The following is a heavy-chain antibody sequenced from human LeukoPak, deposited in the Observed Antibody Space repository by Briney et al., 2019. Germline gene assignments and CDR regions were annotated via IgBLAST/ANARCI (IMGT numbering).Heavy chain of an antibody. CDR2: INPGGGST. J-gene: IGHJ4*02. CDR1: GYTFVNYY. Sequence: APVKVSCKASGYTFVNYYIHWVRQAPGQGLEWMGLINPGGGSTTYSQGFQGRVTTTRDTSTSTVYMELNSLRSEDTAEYYCARARTGDSDYWGQGTLVTVSS. V-gene: IGHV1-46*01. D-gene: IGHD7-27*01. CDR3: ARARTGDSDY.